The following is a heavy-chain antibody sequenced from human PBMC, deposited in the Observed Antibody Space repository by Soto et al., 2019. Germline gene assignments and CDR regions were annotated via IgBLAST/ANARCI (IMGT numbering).Heavy chain of an antibody. D-gene: IGHD6-13*01. V-gene: IGHV4-31*03. CDR3: ARMSATGTRWFDP. J-gene: IGHJ5*02. CDR2: ISYRGNT. CDR1: GGSFSSGAYH. Sequence: KTSETLSLTCTASGGSFSSGAYHWSWIRQYPGKGLEWIGSISYRGNTYYNPSLKSRLSMSVDTSKNQFSLNLTSVTAADTAVYFCARMSATGTRWFDPWGQGTQVTVSS.